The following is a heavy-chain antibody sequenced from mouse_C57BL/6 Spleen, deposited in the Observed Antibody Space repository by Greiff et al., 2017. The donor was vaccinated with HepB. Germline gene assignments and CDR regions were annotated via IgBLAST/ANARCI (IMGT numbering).Heavy chain of an antibody. V-gene: IGHV1-82*01. CDR1: GYAFSSSW. CDR2: IYPGDGDT. CDR3: ARTSYYGSSYSNFDY. J-gene: IGHJ2*01. Sequence: VQLQQSGPELVKPGASVKISCKASGYAFSSSWMNWVKQRPGKGLEWIGRIYPGDGDTNYNGKFKGKATLTADKSSSTAYMQRSSLTSEDSAVYFCARTSYYGSSYSNFDYWGQGTTLTVSS. D-gene: IGHD1-1*01.